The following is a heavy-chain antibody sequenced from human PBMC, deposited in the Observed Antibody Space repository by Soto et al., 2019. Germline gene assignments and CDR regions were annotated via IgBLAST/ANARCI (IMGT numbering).Heavy chain of an antibody. D-gene: IGHD6-19*01. CDR1: GYTFTSYG. Sequence: ASVKVSCKTSGYTFTSYGISWVRQAPGQGLEWMGWISAYNGNTNYAQKLQGRVTMTTDTSTSTAYMELRSLRSDDTAVYYCARPNSSGWYDDASDIWGQGTMVTVSS. CDR3: ARPNSSGWYDDASDI. V-gene: IGHV1-18*01. J-gene: IGHJ3*02. CDR2: ISAYNGNT.